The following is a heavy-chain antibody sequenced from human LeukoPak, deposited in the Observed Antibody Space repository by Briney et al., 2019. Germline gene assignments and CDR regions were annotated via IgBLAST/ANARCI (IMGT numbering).Heavy chain of an antibody. J-gene: IGHJ4*02. V-gene: IGHV3-9*01. D-gene: IGHD2-8*02. CDR2: ISWNSGSI. Sequence: PGGSLRLSCAASGFTFDDYAMHWVRQAPGKGLEWVSGISWNSGSIGYADSVKGRFTISRDNAKNSLYLQMNSLRAEDTALYYCAKDNRTESYYFDYLDQGTLVTDSS. CDR1: GFTFDDYA. CDR3: AKDNRTESYYFDY.